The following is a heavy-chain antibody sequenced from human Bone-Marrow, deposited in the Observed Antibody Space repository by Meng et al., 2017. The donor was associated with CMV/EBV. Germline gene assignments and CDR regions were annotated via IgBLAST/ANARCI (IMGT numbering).Heavy chain of an antibody. V-gene: IGHV1-2*02. D-gene: IGHD5-12*01. CDR2: INPNSGGT. J-gene: IGHJ4*02. Sequence: ASVKVSCKASGYTFTGYYMHWVRQAPGQGLEWMGWINPNSGGTNYAQKFQGRVTMTRDTSISTAYMELSRLRSDDTAVYYCARYRDSGYDSSGYFDYWGQGTLVTVSS. CDR3: ARYRDSGYDSSGYFDY. CDR1: GYTFTGYY.